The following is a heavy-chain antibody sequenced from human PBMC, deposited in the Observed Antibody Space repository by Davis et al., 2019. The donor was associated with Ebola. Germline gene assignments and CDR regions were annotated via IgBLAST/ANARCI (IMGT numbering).Heavy chain of an antibody. CDR1: GGSFSDYY. Sequence: SETLSLTCTAYGGSFSDYYWSWIRQPPGKGLEWIGEIHHSGTTKYSPSLKTRVTMSIDTSKNQFSLKLSSVTAADTAVYYCARDGYSIWGQGTMVTVSS. CDR2: IHHSGTT. CDR3: ARDGYSI. J-gene: IGHJ3*02. D-gene: IGHD2-15*01. V-gene: IGHV4-34*01.